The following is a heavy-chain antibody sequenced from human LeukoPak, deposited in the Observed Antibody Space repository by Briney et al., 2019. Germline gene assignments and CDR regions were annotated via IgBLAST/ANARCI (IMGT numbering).Heavy chain of an antibody. CDR1: GYTFISQW. V-gene: IGHV5-51*01. CDR2: IYPYDSDI. CDR3: ARLLAGSTTEYFPH. D-gene: IGHD2-8*01. Sequence: KCGESLKISCKVSGYTFISQWIAWVRQKPGKGLEYMASIYPYDSDIKYSPSFQGQVTISADKSITTAYLQWSSLKASDTAMYYCARLLAGSTTEYFPHWGQGTLVSVSS. J-gene: IGHJ1*01.